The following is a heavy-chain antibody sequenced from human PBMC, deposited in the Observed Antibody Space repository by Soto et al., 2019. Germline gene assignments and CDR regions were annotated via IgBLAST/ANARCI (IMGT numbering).Heavy chain of an antibody. D-gene: IGHD3-10*01. CDR1: GYSFTSYW. V-gene: IGHV5-51*01. Sequence: GESLKISCKGSGYSFTSYWIGWVRQMPGKGLEWMGIIYPSDSYTNYSPSFQGHVTISADKSINTAYLQWSSLKASDTAIYYCARHVWFGELYWFDPWGQGTLVTASS. CDR2: IYPSDSYT. CDR3: ARHVWFGELYWFDP. J-gene: IGHJ5*02.